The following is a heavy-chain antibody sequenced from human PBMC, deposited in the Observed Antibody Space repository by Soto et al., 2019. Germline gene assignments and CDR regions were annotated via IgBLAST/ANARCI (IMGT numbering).Heavy chain of an antibody. Sequence: SETLSLTCTVSGGAISSYYWSWIRQPAGKGLEWIGRIYTSGSTNYNPSLKSRVTMSVDTSKNQFSLKLSSVTAADTAVYYCAREDIVVVPAAYYYYGMDVWGQGTTVTVSS. CDR1: GGAISSYY. CDR3: AREDIVVVPAAYYYYGMDV. V-gene: IGHV4-4*07. J-gene: IGHJ6*02. D-gene: IGHD2-2*01. CDR2: IYTSGST.